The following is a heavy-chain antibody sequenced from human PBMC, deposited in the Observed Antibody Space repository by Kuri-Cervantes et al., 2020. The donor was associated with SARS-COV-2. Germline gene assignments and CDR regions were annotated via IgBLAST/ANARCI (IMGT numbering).Heavy chain of an antibody. D-gene: IGHD6-13*01. J-gene: IGHJ4*02. Sequence: GESLKISCAASGFTFSSYSMNWVRQAPGKGLEWVSSNSSSSSYIYYADSVKGRFTISRDNAKNSLYLQMNSLRAEDTAVYYCARGGYSSSWYSDYWGQGTPVTVSS. CDR3: ARGGYSSSWYSDY. V-gene: IGHV3-21*01. CDR2: NSSSSSYI. CDR1: GFTFSSYS.